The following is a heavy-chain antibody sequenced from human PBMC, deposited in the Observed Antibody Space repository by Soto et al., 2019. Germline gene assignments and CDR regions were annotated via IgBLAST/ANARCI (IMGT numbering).Heavy chain of an antibody. CDR2: ISYDGSNK. D-gene: IGHD5-18*01. Sequence: QVQLVESGGGVVQPGRSLRLSCAASGFTFSSYAMHWVRQAPGKGLEWVAVISYDGSNKYYADSVEGRFTISRDNSKNTLYLQMNSLRAEDTAVYYCARDPLWGTSMVLCYFDLWGRGTLVTVSS. J-gene: IGHJ2*01. CDR1: GFTFSSYA. V-gene: IGHV3-30-3*01. CDR3: ARDPLWGTSMVLCYFDL.